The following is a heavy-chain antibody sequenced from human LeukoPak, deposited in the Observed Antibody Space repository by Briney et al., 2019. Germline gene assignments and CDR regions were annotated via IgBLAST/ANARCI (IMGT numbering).Heavy chain of an antibody. D-gene: IGHD4-17*01. V-gene: IGHV1-46*01. Sequence: ASVKVSCKASGNTFTSSYLHLVRQAPGQGLEWMGIINPSGGSTSYAQKFQGRVTMTRDMSTSTVYMELSSLRSEDTAVYYCARVGVYGDYFGYWGQGTLVTVSS. CDR3: ARVGVYGDYFGY. J-gene: IGHJ4*02. CDR1: GNTFTSSY. CDR2: INPSGGST.